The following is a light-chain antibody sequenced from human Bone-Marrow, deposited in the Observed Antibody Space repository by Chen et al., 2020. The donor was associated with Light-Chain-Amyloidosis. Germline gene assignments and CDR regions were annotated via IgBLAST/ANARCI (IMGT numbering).Light chain of an antibody. CDR2: GSS. Sequence: EIVLTQSPGTLSLSPGEGANFSCWASQTISSNYLTWYQQKFGQAPRLLIYGSSSRATGIPDRFTGSGSGTDFTLTSNRLEPEDCAMYYCQQYGTSPLTFGGGTKVEIK. CDR3: QQYGTSPLT. J-gene: IGKJ4*01. V-gene: IGKV3-20*01. CDR1: QTISSNY.